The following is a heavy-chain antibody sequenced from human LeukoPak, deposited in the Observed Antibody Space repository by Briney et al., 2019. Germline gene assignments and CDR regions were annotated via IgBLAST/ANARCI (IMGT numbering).Heavy chain of an antibody. J-gene: IGHJ4*02. D-gene: IGHD3-22*01. CDR1: GFTFSSYA. Sequence: QPGGSLRLSCAASGFTFSSYAMHWVRQAPGKGLEWVAVISYDGNNKYYADSVKGRFTISRDNSKNTLYLQMNSLRAEDTAVYYCARASFDGSGYFFYPPDYWGQGTLVTVSS. V-gene: IGHV3-30-3*01. CDR3: ARASFDGSGYFFYPPDY. CDR2: ISYDGNNK.